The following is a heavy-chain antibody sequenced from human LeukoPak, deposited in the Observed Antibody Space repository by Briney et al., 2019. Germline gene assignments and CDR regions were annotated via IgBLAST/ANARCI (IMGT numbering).Heavy chain of an antibody. D-gene: IGHD1-26*01. J-gene: IGHJ1*01. Sequence: GGSLRLSCAASGFTFSSYAMHWVRQAPGKGLEWVAVISYDGSNKYYADSVKGRFTISRDNSKNTLYLQMNSLRAEDTAVFYCAQDIVGATRLLQYFQHWXXGTXVTVSS. CDR3: AQDIVGATRLLQYFQH. CDR1: GFTFSSYA. V-gene: IGHV3-30*04. CDR2: ISYDGSNK.